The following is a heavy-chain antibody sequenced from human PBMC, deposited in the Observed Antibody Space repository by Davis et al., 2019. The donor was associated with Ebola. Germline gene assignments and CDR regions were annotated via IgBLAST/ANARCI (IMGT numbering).Heavy chain of an antibody. CDR3: ARATLYGMDV. CDR2: IYHSGST. V-gene: IGHV4-30-2*01. J-gene: IGHJ6*02. Sequence: SETLSLTCGVSGGSISSGGYPWSWIRQPPGKGLEWLGYIYHSGSTHYNPSLKSRVIISADRSKNLLSLKLSSVTAADTAVYYCARATLYGMDVWGQGTTVTVSS. CDR1: GGSISSGGYP.